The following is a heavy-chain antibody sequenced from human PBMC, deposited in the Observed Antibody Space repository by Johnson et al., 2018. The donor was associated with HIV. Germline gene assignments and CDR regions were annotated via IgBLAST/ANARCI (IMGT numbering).Heavy chain of an antibody. J-gene: IGHJ3*02. CDR2: ISASGSNI. V-gene: IGHV3-11*04. Sequence: QVQLVESGGGLVQPGGSLRLSCAASGFTLSDFYMSWIRQAPGKGPEWLSYISASGSNIYYVDSVKGRFTISRDDAKNLLFLQMNSLRAEDTAVYYCASEGALWSDAFDICGQGTMVTVSS. D-gene: IGHD1-26*01. CDR3: ASEGALWSDAFDI. CDR1: GFTLSDFY.